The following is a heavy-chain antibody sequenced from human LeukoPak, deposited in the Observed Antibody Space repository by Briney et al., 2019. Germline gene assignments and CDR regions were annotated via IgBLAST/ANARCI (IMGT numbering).Heavy chain of an antibody. J-gene: IGHJ4*02. V-gene: IGHV1-8*01. D-gene: IGHD7-27*01. CDR1: GYTFTTHD. CDR3: VRTPPNWGFDY. Sequence: ASVKVSCKASGYTFTTHDINWVRQATGQGLEWLGWMSPNSGDTGYAQKFQGRVAMTSDSSISTAYMELSSLRSEDTAIYYCVRTPPNWGFDYWGQGTLVTVSS. CDR2: MSPNSGDT.